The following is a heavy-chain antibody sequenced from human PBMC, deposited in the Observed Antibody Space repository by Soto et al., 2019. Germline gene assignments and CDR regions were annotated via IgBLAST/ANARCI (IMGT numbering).Heavy chain of an antibody. V-gene: IGHV3-33*01. CDR1: GFTFSSYG. D-gene: IGHD6-13*01. CDR2: IWYDGSNK. CDR3: ARDQGIAAAAAFDI. Sequence: QVQLVESGGGVVQPGRSLRLSCAASGFTFSSYGMHWVRQAPGKGLEWVAVIWYDGSNKYYADSVKGRFTISRDNSKNTLYLQMNSLRAEDTAVYYGARDQGIAAAAAFDIWGQGTMVTVSS. J-gene: IGHJ3*02.